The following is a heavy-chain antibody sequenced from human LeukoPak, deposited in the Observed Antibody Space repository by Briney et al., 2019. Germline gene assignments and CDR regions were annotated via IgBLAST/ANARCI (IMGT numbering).Heavy chain of an antibody. J-gene: IGHJ5*02. CDR2: IIPIFGTA. CDR3: ARGGDYGDYVNWFDP. CDR1: GGTFSSYA. Sequence: GASVTVSCTASGGTFSSYAISWVRQAPGQGLEWMEGIIPIFGTANYAQKFQGRVTITADESTSTAYMELSSLRSEDTAVYYCARGGDYGDYVNWFDPWGQGTLVTVSS. V-gene: IGHV1-69*13. D-gene: IGHD4-17*01.